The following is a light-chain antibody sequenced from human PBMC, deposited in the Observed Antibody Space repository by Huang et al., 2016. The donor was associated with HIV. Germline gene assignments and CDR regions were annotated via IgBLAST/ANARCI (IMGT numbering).Light chain of an antibody. CDR3: QQYYSNPLT. J-gene: IGKJ4*01. CDR1: QSILYNSNNKNY. V-gene: IGKV4-1*01. Sequence: DIVMTQSPDSLAVSLGERATINCKSSQSILYNSNNKNYLAWYQQKPGQPPRLLIYWASTRESGVPDRCSGSGSGTDFTLTISTLQAEDVAVYYCQQYYSNPLTFGGGTKVEIK. CDR2: WAS.